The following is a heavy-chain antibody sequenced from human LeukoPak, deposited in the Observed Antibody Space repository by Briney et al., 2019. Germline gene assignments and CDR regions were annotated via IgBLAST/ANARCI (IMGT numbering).Heavy chain of an antibody. D-gene: IGHD1-1*01. CDR3: ARELRRGGKQLGDYFDY. V-gene: IGHV1-46*01. CDR2: INPSGGST. Sequence: ASVKVSCKASGYTFTTYYIHWVRQAPGQGLGWMGIINPSGGSTDYTQKFQGRVTMTRDTSTSTVYMELSSLRSEDTAVYYCARELRRGGKQLGDYFDYWGQGTLVTVSS. CDR1: GYTFTTYY. J-gene: IGHJ4*02.